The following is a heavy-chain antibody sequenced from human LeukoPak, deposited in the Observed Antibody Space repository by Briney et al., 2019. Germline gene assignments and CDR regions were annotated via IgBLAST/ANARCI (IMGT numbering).Heavy chain of an antibody. J-gene: IGHJ5*02. CDR2: LYCSGST. Sequence: SLSLTCAVSGCSFSSGGYYWSWIPQRPGKGLEWLGCLYCSGSTYYNPSLNSRVTISVDTSKNQFSLKLSSVTAADAAVYFCARGLRYYDWLKTANWFDPWGQGTLVTVPS. D-gene: IGHD3-9*01. CDR1: GCSFSSGGYY. CDR3: ARGLRYYDWLKTANWFDP. V-gene: IGHV4-31*11.